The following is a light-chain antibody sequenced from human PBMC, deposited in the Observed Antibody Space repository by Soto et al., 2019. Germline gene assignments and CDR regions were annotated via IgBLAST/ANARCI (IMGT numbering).Light chain of an antibody. CDR3: QQSYNTPLT. CDR2: AAS. J-gene: IGKJ4*01. V-gene: IGKV1-39*01. CDR1: QSISTY. Sequence: DIPMTQSPSSLSASVGDRVTITCRASQSISTYLNWYQQKPGTAPKLLIYAASTLQSGVPSRFSGSGSGTDFTLTISSLQPEDFATYYCQQSYNTPLTFGGGTKVEIK.